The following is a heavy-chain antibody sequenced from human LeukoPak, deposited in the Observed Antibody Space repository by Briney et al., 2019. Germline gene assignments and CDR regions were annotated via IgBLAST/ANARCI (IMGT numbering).Heavy chain of an antibody. CDR1: GGSFSGYY. V-gene: IGHV4-34*01. J-gene: IGHJ4*02. CDR3: VAGGGSYYVYY. D-gene: IGHD1-26*01. Sequence: SETLSLTCAVYGGSFSGYYWSWIRQPPGKGLEWIGEINHSGSTNYNPSHKSRVTISVDTSKNQFSLKLSSVTAADTAVYYCVAGGGSYYVYYWGQGTLVTVSS. CDR2: INHSGST.